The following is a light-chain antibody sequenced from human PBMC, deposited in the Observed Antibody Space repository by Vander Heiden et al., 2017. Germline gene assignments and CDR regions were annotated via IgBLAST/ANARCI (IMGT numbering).Light chain of an antibody. CDR1: NIGTES. CDR3: QVWDSATDHHV. Sequence: YVLTQPPSLSVAPGQTAKITCGGHNIGTESVHWYQQRPGQAPVLVVYDDSDRPSGIPERFSGSNSGSAATLTISGVEAGDEADYFCQVWDSATDHHVFATGTKVTVL. J-gene: IGLJ1*01. CDR2: DDS. V-gene: IGLV3-21*02.